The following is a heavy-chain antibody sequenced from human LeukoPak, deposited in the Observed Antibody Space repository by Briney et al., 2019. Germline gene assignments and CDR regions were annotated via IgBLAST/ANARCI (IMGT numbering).Heavy chain of an antibody. J-gene: IGHJ4*02. D-gene: IGHD2-2*01. Sequence: GGSLRLSCAAPGFTFSSNAMSWVRQAPGKGLEWVSAISISGGSTYHADSVKGRFTISRDNSENTLYLQMNSLRAEDTAVYYCAKGGYCSSTSCYGYFDSWGQGTLVTVSS. CDR2: ISISGGST. CDR1: GFTFSSNA. V-gene: IGHV3-23*01. CDR3: AKGGYCSSTSCYGYFDS.